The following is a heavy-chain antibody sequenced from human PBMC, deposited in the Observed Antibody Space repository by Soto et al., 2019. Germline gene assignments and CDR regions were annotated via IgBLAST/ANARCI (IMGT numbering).Heavy chain of an antibody. J-gene: IGHJ6*02. Sequence: PSQTLSLTCAISGDSVSSNSAAWNWIRQSPSRGLEWLGRTYYRSKWYNDYAVSVKSRITINPDTSKNQFSLQLNSVTPEDTAVYYCTRDRWIPAAGRGEYYYGLDVWGQGTTVTVSS. D-gene: IGHD6-13*01. V-gene: IGHV6-1*01. CDR1: GDSVSSNSAA. CDR3: TRDRWIPAAGRGEYYYGLDV. CDR2: TYYRSKWYN.